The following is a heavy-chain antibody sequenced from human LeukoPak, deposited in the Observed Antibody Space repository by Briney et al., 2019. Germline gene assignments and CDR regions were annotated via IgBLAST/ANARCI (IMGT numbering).Heavy chain of an antibody. CDR2: INPNSGGT. V-gene: IGHV1-2*02. CDR3: ASIYGDYVLRAPNPQTAMDV. D-gene: IGHD4-17*01. CDR1: GYTFTGYY. Sequence: ASVKVSCKASGYTFTGYYMHWVRQAPGQGLEWMGWINPNSGGTNYAQKFQGRVTMTRDTSISTAYMELSRLRSDDTAVYYCASIYGDYVLRAPNPQTAMDVWGEGTTVTVSS. J-gene: IGHJ6*04.